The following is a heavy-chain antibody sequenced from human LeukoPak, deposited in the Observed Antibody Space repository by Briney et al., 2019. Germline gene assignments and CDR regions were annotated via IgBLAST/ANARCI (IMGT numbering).Heavy chain of an antibody. V-gene: IGHV3-7*01. CDR3: ATYTNWVAGDV. Sequence: PGGSLRLSCAASGLTFSKSWMSWVRQAPGQGLEWVAAIKEDGSEKDYVDSVKGRFTISRDNAKNSLYLQMNILRAEDTAVYYCATYTNWVAGDVWGQGTSVSVSS. CDR2: IKEDGSEK. J-gene: IGHJ6*02. CDR1: GLTFSKSW. D-gene: IGHD1-1*01.